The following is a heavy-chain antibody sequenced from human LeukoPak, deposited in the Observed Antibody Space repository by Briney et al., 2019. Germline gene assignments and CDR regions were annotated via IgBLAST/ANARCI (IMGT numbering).Heavy chain of an antibody. Sequence: SETLSLTCAVYGGSFSGYYWSWIRQPPGKGLEWIGEINHSGNTNYNPSLKSRVTISVDTSKNQFSLKLSSVTAADTAVYYCARGRYSSGWYGYWGQGTLVTVSS. CDR3: ARGRYSSGWYGY. CDR1: GGSFSGYY. J-gene: IGHJ4*02. CDR2: INHSGNT. V-gene: IGHV4-34*01. D-gene: IGHD6-19*01.